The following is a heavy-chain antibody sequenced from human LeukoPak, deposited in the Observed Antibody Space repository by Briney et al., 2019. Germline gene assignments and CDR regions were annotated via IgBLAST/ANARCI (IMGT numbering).Heavy chain of an antibody. CDR3: ARHKGYTYGYGDY. J-gene: IGHJ4*02. V-gene: IGHV4-39*01. D-gene: IGHD5-18*01. CDR2: IYYSGST. CDR1: GGSISRSSFY. Sequence: SSETLSLTCTVSGGSISRSSFYWGWVRQPPGKGLEWIGNIYYSGSTYYNPSLKSRVTISVDTSKNQFSLKLSSVIAADTAVYYCARHKGYTYGYGDYWGQGTLVTVSS.